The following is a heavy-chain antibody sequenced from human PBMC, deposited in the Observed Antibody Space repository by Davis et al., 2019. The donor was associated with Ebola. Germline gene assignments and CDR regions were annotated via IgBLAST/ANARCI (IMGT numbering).Heavy chain of an antibody. J-gene: IGHJ5*02. D-gene: IGHD3-3*01. CDR2: IDPSDSKI. Sequence: GESLKISCKGSGYTFTSNWINWVRQMPGKGLKWMGRIDPSDSKIIYSPSFQGHGTISADKSISTAYLQWNSLKASDTAIYYCARGRGIFGVAFNWFDPWGQGTLVTVSS. CDR1: GYTFTSNW. CDR3: ARGRGIFGVAFNWFDP. V-gene: IGHV5-10-1*01.